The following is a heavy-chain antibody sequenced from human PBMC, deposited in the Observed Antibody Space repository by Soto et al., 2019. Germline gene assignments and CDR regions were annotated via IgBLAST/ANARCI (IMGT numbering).Heavy chain of an antibody. CDR1: VCRFSSYG. CDR2: ISHDGTSN. D-gene: IGHD3-9*01. CDR3: AKGSPSDVRYFSYGVEV. V-gene: IGHV3-30*18. J-gene: IGHJ6*01. Sequence: VGSLRLSCESTVCRFSSYGMHWVRESPGKWLEWVAIISHDGTSNYYADSVKGRFTISRDNSKNMLYLEMNSLRAVDTAVYYCAKGSPSDVRYFSYGVEVWGQTTTVSVSS.